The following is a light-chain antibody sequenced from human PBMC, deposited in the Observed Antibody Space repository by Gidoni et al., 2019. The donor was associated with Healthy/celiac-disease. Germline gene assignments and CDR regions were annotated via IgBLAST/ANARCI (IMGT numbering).Light chain of an antibody. CDR2: WAS. CDR1: SNNKNY. J-gene: IGKJ1*01. Sequence: SNNKNYLAWYQQKPGQPPKLLIYWASTRESGVPDRFSGSGSGTDFTLTISSLQAEDVAVYYCQQYYSTPWTFGQGTKVEIK. V-gene: IGKV4-1*01. CDR3: QQYYSTPWT.